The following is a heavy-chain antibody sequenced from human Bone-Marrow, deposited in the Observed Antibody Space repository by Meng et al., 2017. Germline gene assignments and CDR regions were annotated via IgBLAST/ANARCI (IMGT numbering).Heavy chain of an antibody. V-gene: IGHV4-61*02. CDR1: GGSISSGSYY. CDR3: ATRYSSGYSGSDY. CDR2: IYTSGST. J-gene: IGHJ4*02. D-gene: IGHD3-22*01. Sequence: SETLSLTCTVSGGSISSGSYYWSWLRQPAGKGLEWIGRIYTSGSTNYNPSLKSRVTISVDTSKNQFSLKLSSVTAADTAVYYCATRYSSGYSGSDYWGQGTLVTVSS.